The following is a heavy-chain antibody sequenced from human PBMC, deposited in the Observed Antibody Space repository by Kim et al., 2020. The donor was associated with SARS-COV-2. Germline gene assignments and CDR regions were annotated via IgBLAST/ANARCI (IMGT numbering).Heavy chain of an antibody. D-gene: IGHD3-10*01. V-gene: IGHV4-59*01. Sequence: SLKSRVTISGDTSKNQFSLKLSSVTAADTAVYYCAATYYYGSGRREGMDVWGQGTTVTVSS. CDR3: AATYYYGSGRREGMDV. J-gene: IGHJ6*02.